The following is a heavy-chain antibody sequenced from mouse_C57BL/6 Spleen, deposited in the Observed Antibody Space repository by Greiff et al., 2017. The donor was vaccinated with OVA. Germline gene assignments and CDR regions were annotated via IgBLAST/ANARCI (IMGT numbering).Heavy chain of an antibody. Sequence: EVKLMESGGGLVQPKGSLKLSCAASGFTFNTYAMPWVRQAPGKGLEWVARIRSKSSNYATYYADSVKDRFTISRDDSQSMLYLQMNNLKTEDTAMYYCVKSRITTVVADWYFDVWGTGTTVTVSS. D-gene: IGHD1-1*01. CDR3: VKSRITTVVADWYFDV. J-gene: IGHJ1*03. CDR2: IRSKSSNYAT. CDR1: GFTFNTYA. V-gene: IGHV10-3*01.